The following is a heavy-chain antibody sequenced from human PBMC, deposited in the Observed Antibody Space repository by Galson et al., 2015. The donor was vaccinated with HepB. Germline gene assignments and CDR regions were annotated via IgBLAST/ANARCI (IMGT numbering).Heavy chain of an antibody. V-gene: IGHV1-69*02. J-gene: IGHJ4*02. D-gene: IGHD4-17*01. CDR3: ARGKGYGAYYLDH. Sequence: VKVSCKASGGTFNRDTINWVRQAPGQGLEWMGRIIPLLGITNYAQNFQGRVTITADRSTTTGYMELSSLRSEDTAVYYCARGKGYGAYYLDHWGQGTLVTVSS. CDR2: IIPLLGIT. CDR1: GGTFNRDT.